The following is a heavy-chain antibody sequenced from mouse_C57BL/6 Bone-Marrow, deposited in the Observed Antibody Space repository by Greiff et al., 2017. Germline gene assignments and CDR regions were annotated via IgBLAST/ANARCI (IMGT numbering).Heavy chain of an antibody. V-gene: IGHV3-6*01. CDR3: ASPYYGSSYWYFDV. CDR1: GYSITSGYY. CDR2: ISYDGSN. D-gene: IGHD1-1*01. J-gene: IGHJ1*03. Sequence: EVQVVESGPGLVKPSQSLSLTCSVTGYSITSGYYWNWIRQFPGNKLEWMGYISYDGSNNYNPSLKNRISITRDTSKNQFFLKLNSVTTEDTATYYCASPYYGSSYWYFDVWGTGTTVTVSS.